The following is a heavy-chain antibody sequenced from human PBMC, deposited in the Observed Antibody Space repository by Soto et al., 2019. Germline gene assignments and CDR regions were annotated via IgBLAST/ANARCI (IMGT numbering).Heavy chain of an antibody. J-gene: IGHJ5*02. D-gene: IGHD6-25*01. CDR3: ARPPGGSSGWDHWFDP. Sequence: QVQLQESGPGLVKPSETLSLTCTVSGGSISSYYWSWIRQPPGKGLEWIGYIYYSGSTNYNPSLTSRVTISVDTSKNQFSLKLSSVTAADTAVYYCARPPGGSSGWDHWFDPWGQGTLVTVSS. V-gene: IGHV4-59*01. CDR1: GGSISSYY. CDR2: IYYSGST.